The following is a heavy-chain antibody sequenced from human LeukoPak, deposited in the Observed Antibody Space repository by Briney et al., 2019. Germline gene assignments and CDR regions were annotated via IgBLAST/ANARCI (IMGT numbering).Heavy chain of an antibody. Sequence: ASVKVSCKASGYTFTSYDINWVRQTTGQGLEWMGWMNPGSGNTGYAQKFQGGVTMTRNTSISTVYMEVSGLRSEDTAVYYCTRGGIIILGVATVVDYWGQGTLVTVSS. D-gene: IGHD3/OR15-3a*01. J-gene: IGHJ4*02. CDR2: MNPGSGNT. CDR3: TRGGIIILGVATVVDY. CDR1: GYTFTSYD. V-gene: IGHV1-8*01.